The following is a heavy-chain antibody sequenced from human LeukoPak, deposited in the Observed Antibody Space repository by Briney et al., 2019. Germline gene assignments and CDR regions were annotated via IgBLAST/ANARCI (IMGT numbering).Heavy chain of an antibody. CDR2: IYYSGST. CDR3: ARDSSGWYSNFDY. J-gene: IGHJ4*02. Sequence: SETLSLTCTVSGGSISSSSYYWDWIRQPPGKGLEWIGSIYYSGSTYYNPSLKSRVTISVDTSKNQFSLKLSSVTAADTAVYYCARDSSGWYSNFDYWGQGTLVTVSS. D-gene: IGHD6-19*01. V-gene: IGHV4-39*02. CDR1: GGSISSSSYY.